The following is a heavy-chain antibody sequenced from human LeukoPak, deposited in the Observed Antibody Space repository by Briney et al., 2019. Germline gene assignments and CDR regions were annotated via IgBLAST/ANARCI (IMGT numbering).Heavy chain of an antibody. CDR2: IYHSGST. CDR3: ARDYSNWNDGSSY. Sequence: SETLSLTCTVSGYSISSGYYWGWIRQPPGKGLEWIGSIYHSGSTYYNPSLKSRVTISVDTSKNQFSLKLSSVTAADTAVYYCARDYSNWNDGSSYWGQGTLVTVSS. J-gene: IGHJ4*02. D-gene: IGHD1-20*01. V-gene: IGHV4-38-2*02. CDR1: GYSISSGYY.